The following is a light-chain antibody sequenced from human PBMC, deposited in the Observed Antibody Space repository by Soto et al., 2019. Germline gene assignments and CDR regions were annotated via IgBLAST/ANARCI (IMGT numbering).Light chain of an antibody. CDR3: HQYHSYPVP. Sequence: DIQMTQSPSSLSASVGDTVTITCRASQGIDNFLAWFQQKPGKAPKSLIYVASSLQSRVPSKFSGSESETDYTLTISRLQPEDSATYYCHQYHSYPVPFGGGTKVQIK. CDR1: QGIDNF. V-gene: IGKV1-16*02. CDR2: VAS. J-gene: IGKJ4*01.